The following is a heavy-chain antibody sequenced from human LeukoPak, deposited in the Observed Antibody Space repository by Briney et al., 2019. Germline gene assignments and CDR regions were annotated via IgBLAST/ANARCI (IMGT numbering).Heavy chain of an antibody. D-gene: IGHD3-10*01. CDR1: GGSISTNHW. CDR3: ARHKDYGSVQPFDY. CDR2: IHHSGST. J-gene: IGHJ4*02. V-gene: IGHV4-4*02. Sequence: SETLSLTCAVSGGSISTNHWWTRVRQPPGKWLEWIGEIHHSGSTYYNPPLKSRVTISVDTSKNQFSLKLSSVTAADTAVYYCARHKDYGSVQPFDYWGQGTLVTVSS.